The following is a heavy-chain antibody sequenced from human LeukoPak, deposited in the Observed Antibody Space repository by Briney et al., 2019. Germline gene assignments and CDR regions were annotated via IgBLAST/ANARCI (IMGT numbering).Heavy chain of an antibody. Sequence: ASVKVSCKASGYTFTSYGISWVRQAPGQGLEWMGWINPNSGGTNYAQKFQGRVTMTRDTSISTAYMELSRLRSDDTAVYYCARDGSGSYYNVRLFDYWGQGTLVTVSS. CDR1: GYTFTSYG. J-gene: IGHJ4*02. D-gene: IGHD3-10*01. V-gene: IGHV1-2*02. CDR2: INPNSGGT. CDR3: ARDGSGSYYNVRLFDY.